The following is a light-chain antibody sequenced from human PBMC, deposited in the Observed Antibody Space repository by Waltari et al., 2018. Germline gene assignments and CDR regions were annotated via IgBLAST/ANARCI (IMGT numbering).Light chain of an antibody. CDR2: EVR. Sequence: QSALTQPASVSGSPGQSITISCTGTTSDVGSSNLVSWYRQHPGEAPKLIIYEVRKRPSGVSDRFSGSKSGNTASLTISGLQAEDEADYYCCSYGGASIRVFGGGTKLTVL. CDR1: TSDVGSSNL. J-gene: IGLJ2*01. V-gene: IGLV2-23*02. CDR3: CSYGGASIRV.